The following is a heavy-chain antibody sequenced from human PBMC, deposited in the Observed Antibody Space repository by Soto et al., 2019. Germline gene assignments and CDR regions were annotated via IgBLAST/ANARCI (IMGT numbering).Heavy chain of an antibody. CDR2: INPNSGGT. CDR1: GGKFTTYT. V-gene: IGHV1-2*04. D-gene: IGHD2-15*01. CDR3: ARSCYSSPISMLER. J-gene: IGHJ5*02. Sequence: VASVTVSCKASGGKFTTYTISWVRQAPGQGLEWMGWINPNSGGTNYAQKFQGWVTMTRDTSISTAYMELSRLRSDDTAVYYCARSCYSSPISMLERLGQGTLVTVSS.